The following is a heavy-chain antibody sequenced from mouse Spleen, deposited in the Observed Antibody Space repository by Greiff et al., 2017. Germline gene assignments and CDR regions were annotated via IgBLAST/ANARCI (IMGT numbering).Heavy chain of an antibody. CDR2: IDPADSET. J-gene: IGHJ3*01. D-gene: IGHD2-4*01. Sequence: QVQLQQPGAELVRPGSSVKLSCKTSGYTFTNYWMHWVKQRPMKGLEWIGNIDPADSETHYNQRFKDKATLTVDKSSSTAYMQLSSLTSEDSAVYYCARGGEYYNDGFAYWGQGTLVTVST. V-gene: IGHV1-52*01. CDR3: ARGGEYYNDGFAY. CDR1: GYTFTNYW.